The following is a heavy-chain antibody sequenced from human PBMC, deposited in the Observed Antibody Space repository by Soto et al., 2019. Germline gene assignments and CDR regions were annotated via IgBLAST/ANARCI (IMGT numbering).Heavy chain of an antibody. CDR3: ARDGEGIAVAGDLFDY. J-gene: IGHJ4*02. V-gene: IGHV3-30-3*01. D-gene: IGHD6-19*01. CDR2: ISYDGSNK. Sequence: SLRLSCAASGFTFSSYAMHWVRQAPGKGLEWVAVISYDGSNKYYADSVKGRFTISRDNSKNTLYLQMNSLRAEDTAVYYCARDGEGIAVAGDLFDYWGQGTLVTVS. CDR1: GFTFSSYA.